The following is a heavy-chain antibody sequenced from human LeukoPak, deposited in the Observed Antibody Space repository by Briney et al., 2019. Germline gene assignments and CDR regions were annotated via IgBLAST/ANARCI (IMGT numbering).Heavy chain of an antibody. D-gene: IGHD7-27*01. Sequence: SETLSLTCAVYGGSFSGYYWSWIRQPPGKGLEWIGEINHSGSTNYNPSLKSRVTISVDTSQNPFSLKLTSVTAADTAVYYCARGPNWGSRVFDYWGQGTLVTVSS. CDR3: ARGPNWGSRVFDY. V-gene: IGHV4-34*01. CDR2: INHSGST. CDR1: GGSFSGYY. J-gene: IGHJ4*02.